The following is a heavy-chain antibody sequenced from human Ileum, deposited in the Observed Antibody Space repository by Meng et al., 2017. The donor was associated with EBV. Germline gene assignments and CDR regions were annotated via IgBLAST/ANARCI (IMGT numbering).Heavy chain of an antibody. V-gene: IGHV4-61*01. CDR2: IYYPGST. D-gene: IGHD1-1*01. Sequence: RLLEAGAGRVRPSETLSPTRTVSGGPVTSGSSYWSWIRQPPGEGLDGIGYIYYPGSTNYNPSLKSRVTISVDTSKNQFSLNLTSVTAADTAVYYCARGTGTTFAWGQGTLVTVSS. J-gene: IGHJ5*02. CDR3: ARGTGTTFA. CDR1: GGPVTSGSSY.